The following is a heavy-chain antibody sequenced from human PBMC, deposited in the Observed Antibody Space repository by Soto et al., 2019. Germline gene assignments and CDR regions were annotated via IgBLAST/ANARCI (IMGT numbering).Heavy chain of an antibody. CDR3: ARGVGGYSYGTSTVAFDI. CDR1: GGTFSSYA. J-gene: IGHJ3*02. Sequence: QVQLVQSGAEVKKPGSSVKVSCKASGGTFSSYAISWVRQAPGQGLEWMGGIIPIFGTANYAQKFQGRVTITADESTSTAYMELSSLRSEDTAVYYCARGVGGYSYGTSTVAFDIWGQGTMVTVSS. CDR2: IIPIFGTA. D-gene: IGHD5-18*01. V-gene: IGHV1-69*12.